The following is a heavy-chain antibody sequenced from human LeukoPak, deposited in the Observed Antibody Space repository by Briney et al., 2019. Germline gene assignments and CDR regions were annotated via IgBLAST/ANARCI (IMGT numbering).Heavy chain of an antibody. CDR3: ARRADSSWYFDS. V-gene: IGHV4-39*02. CDR1: GASISSSTDY. CDR2: IYSSGNT. D-gene: IGHD6-13*01. Sequence: SETLSLTCTVSGASISSSTDYWGWLRQPPGKRLEWIGTIYSSGNTYYNPSLKSRVTISVDTSRNHFSLNLSSVTAADTAVYYCARRADSSWYFDSWGQGTLVTVSS. J-gene: IGHJ4*02.